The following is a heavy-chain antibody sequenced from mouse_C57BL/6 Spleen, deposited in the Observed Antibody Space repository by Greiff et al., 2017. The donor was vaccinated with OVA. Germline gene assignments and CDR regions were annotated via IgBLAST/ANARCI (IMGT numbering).Heavy chain of an antibody. D-gene: IGHD2-3*01. CDR1: GYTFTSYW. CDR2: INPSNGGT. Sequence: VQLQQSGTELVKPGASVKLSCKASGYTFTSYWMHWVKQRPGQGLEWIGNINPSNGGTNYNEKFKSKATLTVDKSSSTAYMQLSSLTSEDSAVYYCARDGRAYYAMDYWGQGTSVTVSS. V-gene: IGHV1-53*01. CDR3: ARDGRAYYAMDY. J-gene: IGHJ4*01.